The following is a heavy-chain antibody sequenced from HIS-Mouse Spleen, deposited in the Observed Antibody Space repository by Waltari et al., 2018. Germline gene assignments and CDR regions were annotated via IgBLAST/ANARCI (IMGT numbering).Heavy chain of an antibody. J-gene: IGHJ2*01. CDR1: GGSISSSTYY. CDR2: IYYSGST. V-gene: IGHV4-39*07. CDR3: AREIPYSSSWYDWYFDL. Sequence: QLQLQESGPGLVKPSETLPLTCTVPGGSISSSTYYWGRIREPPGKGLEWIGSIYYSGSTYYNPSLKSRVTISVDTSKNQFSLKLSSVTAADTAVCYCAREIPYSSSWYDWYFDLWGRGTLVTVSS. D-gene: IGHD6-13*01.